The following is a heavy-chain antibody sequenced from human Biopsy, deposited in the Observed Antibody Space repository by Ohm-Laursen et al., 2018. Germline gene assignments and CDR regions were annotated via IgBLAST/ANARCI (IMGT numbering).Heavy chain of an antibody. CDR1: GGSFSGCY. V-gene: IGHV4-34*01. CDR2: INHSGST. Sequence: GTLSLTCAVYGGSFSGCYWSWIRQPPGKGLEWIGEINHSGSTNYNPSLKSRVTISVDTSKNQFSLKLSSVTAADTAVYYCARGRLRAVARFDYWGQGTLVTVSS. J-gene: IGHJ4*02. CDR3: ARGRLRAVARFDY. D-gene: IGHD6-19*01.